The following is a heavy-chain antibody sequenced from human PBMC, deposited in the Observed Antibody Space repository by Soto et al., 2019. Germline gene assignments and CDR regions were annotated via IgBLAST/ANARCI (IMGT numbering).Heavy chain of an antibody. V-gene: IGHV4-34*01. CDR1: GGSFRNYY. D-gene: IGHD3-10*01. Sequence: PSETLSLTCGVYGGSFRNYYWIWVRQPPGKGLEWIGEVNHSGEATYNPSLKSRVTISVDTSKNQFSLKLSSVTAADTAVYYCARGGYYGSGSLYWGQGTLVTVSS. CDR2: VNHSGEA. J-gene: IGHJ4*02. CDR3: ARGGYYGSGSLY.